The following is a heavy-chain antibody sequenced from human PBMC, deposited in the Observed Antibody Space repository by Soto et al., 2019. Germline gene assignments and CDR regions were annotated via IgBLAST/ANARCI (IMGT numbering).Heavy chain of an antibody. V-gene: IGHV4-59*01. CDR3: ARGIGKQLPPYY. J-gene: IGHJ4*02. CDR1: CGSISSYY. CDR2: IYYSGST. Sequence: SETLSLTCTVSCGSISSYYWSWIRQPPGKGLEWIGYIYYSGSTNYNPSLKSRVTISVDTSKNQFSLKLSSVTAADTAVYYCARGIGKQLPPYYWGQGTLVTVSS. D-gene: IGHD6-13*01.